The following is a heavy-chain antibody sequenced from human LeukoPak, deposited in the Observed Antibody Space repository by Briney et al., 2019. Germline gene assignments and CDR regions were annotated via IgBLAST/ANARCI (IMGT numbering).Heavy chain of an antibody. CDR1: GGSISSYY. V-gene: IGHV4-4*07. CDR3: ARVDFWSGYQYYFDY. J-gene: IGHJ4*02. D-gene: IGHD3-3*01. Sequence: SETLSLTCTVSGGSISSYYWSWIRQPAGKGLEWIGRIYTSGSTNYNPSPKSRVTISVDTSKNQFSLKLSSVTAADTAVYYCARVDFWSGYQYYFDYWGQGTLVTVSS. CDR2: IYTSGST.